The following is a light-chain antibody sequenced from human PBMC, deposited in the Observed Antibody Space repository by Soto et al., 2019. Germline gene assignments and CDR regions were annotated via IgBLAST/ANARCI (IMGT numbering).Light chain of an antibody. V-gene: IGKV3-20*01. Sequence: EIVLTQSPGTLSLSPGERATLSCRASQSVSSNYITWYQQKPGQAPRRLIFGASSRATGIPDRFSGSGSGTDFTLTISRLEPEDFSVYYCQQYGSSPSPFGQGTKV. CDR3: QQYGSSPSP. CDR1: QSVSSNY. CDR2: GAS. J-gene: IGKJ1*01.